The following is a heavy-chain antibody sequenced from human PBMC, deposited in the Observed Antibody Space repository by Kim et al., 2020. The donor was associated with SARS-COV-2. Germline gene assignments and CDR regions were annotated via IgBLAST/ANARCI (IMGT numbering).Heavy chain of an antibody. CDR1: GYTLSDYY. CDR2: IDPKTGGT. J-gene: IGHJ3*01. CDR3: ARVWAITKTNDAFDV. V-gene: IGHV1-2*02. D-gene: IGHD1-7*01. Sequence: ASVKVSCKASGYTLSDYYIHWMRQAPGQGLEWMGWIDPKTGGTVYARKFQGRVTMTRETPINTAYMEVSRLTSDDTAIYYCARVWAITKTNDAFDVWGQGTLVSVSS.